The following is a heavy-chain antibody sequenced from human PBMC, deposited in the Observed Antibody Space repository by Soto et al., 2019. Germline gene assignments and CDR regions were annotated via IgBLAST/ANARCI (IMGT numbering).Heavy chain of an antibody. V-gene: IGHV3-33*01. CDR3: ARWWNDEEWVETMDV. J-gene: IGHJ6*02. D-gene: IGHD1-1*01. Sequence: VQLVESGGGLVQPGRSLRLSCAASGFSFSSYGMHWVRQAPGKGLEWVAVIYYDGSNEYYSDSVKGRFTISRDNSKNTLYLQMNSLRVEDTAVYYCARWWNDEEWVETMDVWGQGTTVTVSS. CDR2: IYYDGSNE. CDR1: GFSFSSYG.